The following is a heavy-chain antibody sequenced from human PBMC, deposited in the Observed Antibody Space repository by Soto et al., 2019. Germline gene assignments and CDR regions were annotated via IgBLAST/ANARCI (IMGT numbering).Heavy chain of an antibody. Sequence: PSETLSLTCTVSGGSISSYYWSWIRQPPGKGLEWIGYIYYSGSTTYNPSLKSRVSISVDTSKNQFSLKLSSVTAADTAVYYCAKGDGSGRLNENDYWGQGILVTVSS. V-gene: IGHV4-59*01. D-gene: IGHD3-10*01. CDR1: GGSISSYY. CDR2: IYYSGST. CDR3: AKGDGSGRLNENDY. J-gene: IGHJ4*02.